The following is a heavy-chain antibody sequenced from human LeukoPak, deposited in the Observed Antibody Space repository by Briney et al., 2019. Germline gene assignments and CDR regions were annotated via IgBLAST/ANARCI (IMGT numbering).Heavy chain of an antibody. D-gene: IGHD2-21*01. CDR1: GYSISSDYY. CDR3: ARDSALFIPLDV. J-gene: IGHJ6*04. CDR2: IYHSGST. Sequence: SETLSLTCAVSGYSISSDYYWGWIRQPPGKGLEWIGIIYHSGSTYYNPFLKSRVTISVDTSKNQFSLKLSSVNAADTAVYYCARDSALFIPLDVWGKGTTVTVSS. V-gene: IGHV4-38-2*02.